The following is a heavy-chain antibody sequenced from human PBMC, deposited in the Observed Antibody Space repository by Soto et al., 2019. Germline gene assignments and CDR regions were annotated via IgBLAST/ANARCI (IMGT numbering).Heavy chain of an antibody. J-gene: IGHJ1*01. CDR1: GGTFSSFD. CDR2: IIPAFGPA. V-gene: IGHV1-69*01. D-gene: IGHD2-15*01. Sequence: QVQLVQSGAEVKKPGSSVKVSCKVSGGTFSSFDISWLRQAPGQRLEWMGGIIPAFGPANYAPKFQGTVSITADDSATTVYMELSSLSTADTGVYYCARSSPYCNSGSCYFQYCGQGTLVTVSS. CDR3: ARSSPYCNSGSCYFQY.